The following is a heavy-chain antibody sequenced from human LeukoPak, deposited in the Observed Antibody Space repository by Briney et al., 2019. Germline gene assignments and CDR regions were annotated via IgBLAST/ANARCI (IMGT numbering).Heavy chain of an antibody. Sequence: ASVKVSCKVSGYTLTELSTHWVRQAPGKGLEWMGGFDPEDGETIYAQKFQGRVTMTEDTSTDTAYMELSSLRSEDTAVYYCATAANYYGSGSYYDYWGQGTLVTVSS. CDR1: GYTLTELS. J-gene: IGHJ4*02. CDR3: ATAANYYGSGSYYDY. V-gene: IGHV1-24*01. D-gene: IGHD3-10*01. CDR2: FDPEDGET.